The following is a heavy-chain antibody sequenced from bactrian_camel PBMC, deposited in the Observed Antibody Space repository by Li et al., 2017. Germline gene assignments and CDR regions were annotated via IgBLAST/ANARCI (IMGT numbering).Heavy chain of an antibody. Sequence: DVQPVESGGRLVQPGGSLRLSCAASGFTTSSYAMSWVRQAPGKGLEWVSGINSGGGTYYADSVKGRFSISRDFANNAKPTLYLQMNSLKPDDTAMYYCAADTTRSWARPFRPLEYDYTYWGQGTQVTVS. CDR1: GFTTSSYA. V-gene: IGHV3S40*01. J-gene: IGHJ4*01. CDR3: AADTTRSWARPFRPLEYDYTY. CDR2: INSGGGT. D-gene: IGHD4*01.